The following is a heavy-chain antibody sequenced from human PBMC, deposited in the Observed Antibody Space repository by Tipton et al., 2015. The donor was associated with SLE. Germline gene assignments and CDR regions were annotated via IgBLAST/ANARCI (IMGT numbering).Heavy chain of an antibody. CDR1: GGSISRGGYY. CDR3: ARDGWELRGGFYHYYMDV. CDR2: IFYTGNT. D-gene: IGHD1-26*01. V-gene: IGHV4-31*03. J-gene: IGHJ6*03. Sequence: TLSLTCTLSGGSISRGGYYWNWIRQHPGKGLEWIGYIFYTGNTDYSPSLKSRVSISIDTSKNQFSLNLRSVTAADTAVYYCARDGWELRGGFYHYYMDVWGKGTTVTVSS.